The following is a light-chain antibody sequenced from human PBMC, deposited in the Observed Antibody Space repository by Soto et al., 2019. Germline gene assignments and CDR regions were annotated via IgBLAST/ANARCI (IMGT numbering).Light chain of an antibody. CDR1: QSVSNSY. CDR3: QQYGGLPT. Sequence: LVLTQSPGTLSLSPGERATLSCRASQSVSNSYLAWYQQKPGQAPRLLIYGASSRATGIPDRFSGSGSGTDFTLTISRLDPEDFAVYDCQQYGGLPTFGQGTKVDIK. CDR2: GAS. V-gene: IGKV3-20*01. J-gene: IGKJ1*01.